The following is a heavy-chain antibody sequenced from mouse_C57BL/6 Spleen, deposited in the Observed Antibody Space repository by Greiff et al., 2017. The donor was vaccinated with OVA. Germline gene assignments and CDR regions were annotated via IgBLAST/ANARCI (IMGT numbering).Heavy chain of an antibody. CDR2: ISDGGSYT. Sequence: VQLKESGGGLVKPGGSLKLSCAASGFTFSSYAMSWVRQTPEKRLEWVATISDGGSYTYYPDNVKGRFTISRDNAKNNLYLQMSHLKSEDTAMYYCARDRGSYYFDYWGQGTTLTVSS. J-gene: IGHJ2*01. CDR3: ARDRGSYYFDY. CDR1: GFTFSSYA. D-gene: IGHD3-1*01. V-gene: IGHV5-4*01.